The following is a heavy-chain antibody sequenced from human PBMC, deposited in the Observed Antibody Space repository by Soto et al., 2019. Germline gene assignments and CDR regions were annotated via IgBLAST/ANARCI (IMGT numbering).Heavy chain of an antibody. J-gene: IGHJ5*02. Sequence: SETLSLTCSVSGDSVSSGSYYWSWVRQPPGKGLEWIGYIFYSGNTNYNPSLQSRVTISVDTSKNQFSLKLRSVTAADTAMYYCARHYSGSYYSHWFDPWGQATLVTVSS. V-gene: IGHV4-61*01. CDR2: IFYSGNT. CDR3: ARHYSGSYYSHWFDP. D-gene: IGHD1-26*01. CDR1: GDSVSSGSYY.